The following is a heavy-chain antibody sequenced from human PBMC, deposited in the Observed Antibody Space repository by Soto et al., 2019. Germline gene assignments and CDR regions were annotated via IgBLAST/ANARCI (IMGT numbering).Heavy chain of an antibody. CDR2: IIGSGGST. CDR3: AKDRGIARENDY. V-gene: IGHV3-23*01. CDR1: GFTFSSYA. J-gene: IGHJ4*02. D-gene: IGHD6-13*01. Sequence: EVQLLESGGGLVQPGGSLRLSCAASGFTFSSYAMSWVRQAPGKGLEWVSAIIGSGGSTYYADSVKGRFTISRDNSKNTLYLQMNSLRAEDTAVYYCAKDRGIARENDYWGQVPLVTVSS.